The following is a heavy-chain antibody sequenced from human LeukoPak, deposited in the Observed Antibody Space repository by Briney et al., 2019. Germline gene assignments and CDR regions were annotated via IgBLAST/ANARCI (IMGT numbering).Heavy chain of an antibody. CDR1: GLTFSSHW. D-gene: IGHD5-12*01. CDR2: ITNDGSST. Sequence: QPGGSLRLSCAASGLTFSSHWMHWVRQAPGKGLVWVSRITNDGSSTTYADSVKGRFTISRDNAKNMLYLQVNSLRAEDTAVYYCARGSYSGYELSLDYWGQGTLVTVSS. J-gene: IGHJ4*02. CDR3: ARGSYSGYELSLDY. V-gene: IGHV3-74*01.